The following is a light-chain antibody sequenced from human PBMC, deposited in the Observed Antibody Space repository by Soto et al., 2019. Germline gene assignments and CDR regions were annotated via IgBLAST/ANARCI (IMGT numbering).Light chain of an antibody. V-gene: IGLV1-51*02. J-gene: IGLJ3*02. CDR3: GTWDSSLSAGV. CDR1: NSNIGNNY. Sequence: QSVLTQPPSVSAAPGQKVTISCSGSNSNIGNNYVSWYQQFPGTAPKLLIYENNKRPSAIPDRFSGSKSGTSATLGITGLQTGDEADYYCGTWDSSLSAGVFGGGTKLTVL. CDR2: ENN.